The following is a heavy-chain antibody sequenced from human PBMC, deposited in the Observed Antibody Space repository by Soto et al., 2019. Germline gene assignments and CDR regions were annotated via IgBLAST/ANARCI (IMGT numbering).Heavy chain of an antibody. J-gene: IGHJ6*02. CDR1: GYTFTGYY. V-gene: IGHV1-2*04. D-gene: IGHD3-3*01. CDR3: ARDTKITIFGVVRWYGMDV. Sequence: ASVKVSCKSSGYTFTGYYMHWVRQAPGQGLEWMGWINPNSGGTNYAQKFQGWVTMTRDTSISTAYMELSRLRSDDTAVYYCARDTKITIFGVVRWYGMDVSGQGTTVPVYS. CDR2: INPNSGGT.